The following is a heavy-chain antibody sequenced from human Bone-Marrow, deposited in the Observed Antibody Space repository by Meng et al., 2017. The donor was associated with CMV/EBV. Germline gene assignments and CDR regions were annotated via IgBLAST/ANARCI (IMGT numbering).Heavy chain of an antibody. Sequence: GESLKISCAASGFTFSSSWMHWVCQAPEKGLEWVADIKCDGSEKYYVDSVKGRFTISRDNAKNSLYLQMNSLRAEDMALYYCAKGGYYDSSGYGLDYWGQGTLVTVSS. V-gene: IGHV3-52*01. CDR3: AKGGYYDSSGYGLDY. CDR1: GFTFSSSW. J-gene: IGHJ4*02. D-gene: IGHD3-22*01. CDR2: IKCDGSEK.